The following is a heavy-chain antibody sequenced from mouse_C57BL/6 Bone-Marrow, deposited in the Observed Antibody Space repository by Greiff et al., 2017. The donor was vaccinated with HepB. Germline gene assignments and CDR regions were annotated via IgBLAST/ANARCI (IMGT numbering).Heavy chain of an antibody. V-gene: IGHV5-6*01. D-gene: IGHD2-10*01. CDR1: GFTFSSYG. CDR3: ARPLPYFDY. Sequence: EVQGVESGGDLVKPGGSLKLSCAASGFTFSSYGMSWVRQTPDKRLEWVATISSGGSYTYYPDSVTGRFTISRDNAKNNLYLQMSSLKSEDTAMYYCARPLPYFDYWGQGTTLTVSS. CDR2: ISSGGSYT. J-gene: IGHJ2*01.